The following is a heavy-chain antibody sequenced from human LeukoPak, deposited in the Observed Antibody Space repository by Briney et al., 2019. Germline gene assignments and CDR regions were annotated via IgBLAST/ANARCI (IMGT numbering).Heavy chain of an antibody. V-gene: IGHV3-74*01. CDR1: GFTFSSYW. J-gene: IGHJ4*02. CDR3: AKVTAVASTGALDY. D-gene: IGHD6-19*01. Sequence: GGSLRLSCAASGFTFSSYWMHWVRQAPGKGLVWVSRINSDGGGTTYADSVKGRFTISRDNAKNTLYLQMNSLRADDTAVYYCAKVTAVASTGALDYWGQGTLVTVSS. CDR2: INSDGGGT.